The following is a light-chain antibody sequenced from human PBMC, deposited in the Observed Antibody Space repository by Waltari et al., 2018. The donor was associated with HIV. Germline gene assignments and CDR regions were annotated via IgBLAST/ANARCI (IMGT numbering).Light chain of an antibody. CDR1: SSAIGGSNY. CDR2: EVS. CDR3: SSYAGSSIFVV. V-gene: IGLV2-14*01. J-gene: IGLJ2*01. Sequence: QSVLTQPASVSEYPGQSITLSCPGTSSAIGGSNYFSWYQQHPGNDPKLLIYEVSNRPSGVFDRFSGSRSGNTASLTISGLQAEDEADYFCSSYAGSSIFVVFGGGTKLTVL.